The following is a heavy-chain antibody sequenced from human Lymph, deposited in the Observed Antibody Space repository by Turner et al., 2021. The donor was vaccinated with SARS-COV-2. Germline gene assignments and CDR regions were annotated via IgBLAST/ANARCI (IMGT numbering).Heavy chain of an antibody. CDR2: ISYDGSNK. V-gene: IGHV3-30-3*01. D-gene: IGHD5-12*01. CDR1: GFTFSNYA. J-gene: IGHJ3*02. CDR3: ARDFPPQDGYNPAGGFDI. Sequence: QVQLVESRGGVVQPGRSLRLSCAASGFTFSNYAIHWVRQAPGKGLEWVAVISYDGSNKFYADSVKGRFTISRDNSKNTLYLQMNSLRAEDTAVYYCARDFPPQDGYNPAGGFDIWGQGTMVSVSS.